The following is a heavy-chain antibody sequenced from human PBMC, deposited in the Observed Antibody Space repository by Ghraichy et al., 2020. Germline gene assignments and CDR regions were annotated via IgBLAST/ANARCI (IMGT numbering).Heavy chain of an antibody. Sequence: SETLSLTCAVYGGSFSGYYWSWIHQPPGKGLEWIGEINHSGSTNYNPSLKSRVTISVDTSKNQFSLKLSSVTAADTAVYYCARGRTRGRSFDYWGQGTLVTVSS. J-gene: IGHJ4*02. V-gene: IGHV4-34*01. CDR2: INHSGST. CDR1: GGSFSGYY. D-gene: IGHD1-14*01. CDR3: ARGRTRGRSFDY.